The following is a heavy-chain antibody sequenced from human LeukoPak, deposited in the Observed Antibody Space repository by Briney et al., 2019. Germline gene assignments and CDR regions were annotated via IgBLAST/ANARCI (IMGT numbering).Heavy chain of an antibody. J-gene: IGHJ4*02. CDR2: ISSSGSTI. CDR3: ARDRIVGATWRSFDY. D-gene: IGHD1-26*01. V-gene: IGHV3-11*01. Sequence: GGSLRFSCAASGFTFSDYYMSWIRQAPGKGLEWVSYISSSGSTIYYADSVKGRFTISRDNAKNSLYLQMNSLRAEDTAVYYYARDRIVGATWRSFDYWGQGTLVTVSS. CDR1: GFTFSDYY.